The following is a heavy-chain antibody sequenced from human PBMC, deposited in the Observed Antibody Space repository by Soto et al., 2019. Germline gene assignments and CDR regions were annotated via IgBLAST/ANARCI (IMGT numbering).Heavy chain of an antibody. CDR2: INPNSGGT. CDR1: GYTFTGYY. J-gene: IGHJ3*02. CDR3: ARGPEPGGGDCYFDI. Sequence: GASVKVSCKASGYTFTGYYMHWVRQAPGQGLEWMGWINPNSGGTNYAQKFQGRVTMTRDTSISTAYMELSRLRSDDTAVYYCARGPEPGGGDCYFDIWGQGTMVTVSS. D-gene: IGHD2-21*02. V-gene: IGHV1-2*02.